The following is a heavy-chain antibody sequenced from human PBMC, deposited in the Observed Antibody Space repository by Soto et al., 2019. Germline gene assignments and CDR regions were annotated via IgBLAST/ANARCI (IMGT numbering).Heavy chain of an antibody. Sequence: SETLSLTCAVYGGSFSGYYWSWIRQPPGKGLEWIGEINHSGSTNYNPSLKSRVTISVDTSKNQFSLKLSSVTAADTAVYYCARRQVWSGPRMDAWGQGTTVTVSS. V-gene: IGHV4-34*01. CDR2: INHSGST. J-gene: IGHJ6*02. CDR1: GGSFSGYY. D-gene: IGHD3-3*01. CDR3: ARRQVWSGPRMDA.